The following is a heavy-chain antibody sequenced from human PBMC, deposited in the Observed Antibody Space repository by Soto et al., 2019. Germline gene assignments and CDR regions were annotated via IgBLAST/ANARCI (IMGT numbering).Heavy chain of an antibody. CDR3: GRGRGIAAADFDY. Sequence: QVQLVQSGAEVKKPGSSVKVSCKASGGTFSSYAISWVRQAPGQGLEWMGGIIPIFGTANYAQKFQGRVTITAYASTRTACMELGSLRPEDAAVDYCGRGRGIAAADFDYWGQGTLVTVSP. J-gene: IGHJ4*02. CDR1: GGTFSSYA. D-gene: IGHD6-13*01. V-gene: IGHV1-69*12. CDR2: IIPIFGTA.